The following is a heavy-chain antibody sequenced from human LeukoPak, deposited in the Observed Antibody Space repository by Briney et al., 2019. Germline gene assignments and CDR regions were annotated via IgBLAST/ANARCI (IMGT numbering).Heavy chain of an antibody. Sequence: GGSLRLSCAASGFTFSTYGMHWVRQAPGKGLEWVAFIRYDGSHKYYADSVKGRFTISRDNSKNTLYLQMNSLRAEDTAVYYCARDPYSGNYGNYYYYYMDVWGKGTTVTISS. CDR2: IRYDGSHK. J-gene: IGHJ6*03. V-gene: IGHV3-30*02. D-gene: IGHD1-26*01. CDR3: ARDPYSGNYGNYYYYYMDV. CDR1: GFTFSTYG.